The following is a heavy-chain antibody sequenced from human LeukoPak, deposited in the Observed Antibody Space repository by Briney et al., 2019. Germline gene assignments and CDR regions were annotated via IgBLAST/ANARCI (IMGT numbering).Heavy chain of an antibody. CDR3: ARQITVAGNFDY. V-gene: IGHV5-51*01. CDR2: IYPGDSDT. J-gene: IGHJ4*02. D-gene: IGHD6-19*01. CDR1: GYSFTSYW. Sequence: GESLKISCKGPGYSFTSYWIGWVRQMSGKGLEWMGIIYPGDSDTKYSPSFQGQVTISVDKSISTAYLQWSSLKASDTAMYYCARQITVAGNFDYWGQGTLVTVSS.